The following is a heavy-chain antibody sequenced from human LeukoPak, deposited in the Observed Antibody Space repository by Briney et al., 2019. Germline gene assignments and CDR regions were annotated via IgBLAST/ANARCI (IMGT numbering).Heavy chain of an antibody. CDR1: GFTFSSAW. CDR3: ITRPNPVGY. J-gene: IGHJ4*02. V-gene: IGHV3-15*01. CDR2: IKTKTDGGTT. Sequence: GGSLRLSCAASGFTFSSAWMSWVRQAPGKGLEWVGRIKTKTDGGTTDYAAPVKGRFTISRDDSKDTLYLQMSSLTTEDAAVYYCITRPNPVGYWGQGTLVTVSS. D-gene: IGHD1-26*01.